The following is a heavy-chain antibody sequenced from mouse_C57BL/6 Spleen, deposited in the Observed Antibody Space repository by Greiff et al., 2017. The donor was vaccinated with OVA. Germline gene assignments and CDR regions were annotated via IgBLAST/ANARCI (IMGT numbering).Heavy chain of an antibody. CDR2: INPNNGGT. Sequence: VQLQQSGPELVKPGASVKISCKASGYTFTDYYMNWVKQSHGKSLEWIGDINPNNGGTSYNQKFKGKATLTVDKSSSTAYMELRSLTSEDSAVYYCARNLYPFYAMDYWGQGTSVTVSS. V-gene: IGHV1-26*01. D-gene: IGHD2-1*01. CDR3: ARNLYPFYAMDY. J-gene: IGHJ4*01. CDR1: GYTFTDYY.